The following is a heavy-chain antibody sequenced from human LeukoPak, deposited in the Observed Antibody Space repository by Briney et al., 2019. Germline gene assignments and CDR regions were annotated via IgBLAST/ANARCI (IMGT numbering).Heavy chain of an antibody. V-gene: IGHV3-23*05. CDR1: GFTFSSYA. J-gene: IGHJ4*02. D-gene: IGHD3-22*01. CDR2: IYTGGNT. Sequence: GGSLRLSCAASGFTFSSYAMSWVRQAPGKGLEWVSTIYTGGNTYYAASVKGRFTISRDFSKNTVFLHMNSLRAEDTAMYYCARGDDSGYYDYFDYWGQGALVTVSS. CDR3: ARGDDSGYYDYFDY.